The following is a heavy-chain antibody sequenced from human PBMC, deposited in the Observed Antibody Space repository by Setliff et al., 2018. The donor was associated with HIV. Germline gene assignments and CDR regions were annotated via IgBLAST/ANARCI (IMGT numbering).Heavy chain of an antibody. Sequence: RASVKVSCKASGYNFINYGISWVRQAPGQGLEWMGWIKAGNGNTKYSQEFQGRVTMTRDTSTSTVYMQLSTLRSEDTAVYYCARERLGRSGFEYLQHWGQGTLVTVSS. J-gene: IGHJ1*01. D-gene: IGHD3-22*01. CDR3: ARERLGRSGFEYLQH. CDR1: GYNFINYG. V-gene: IGHV1-18*01. CDR2: IKAGNGNT.